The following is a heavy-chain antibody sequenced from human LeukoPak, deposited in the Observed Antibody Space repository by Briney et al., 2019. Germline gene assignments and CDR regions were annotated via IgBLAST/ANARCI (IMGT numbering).Heavy chain of an antibody. D-gene: IGHD3-10*01. CDR1: GFAFSSYA. Sequence: GRSQRLSCAASGFAFSSYALHWVRQAPGKGLEWVAVAAYDGSHKYYAESVKGRFTISRDNSKNTLYLQMNSLRPEDTAVYYCATEHYYGSGIYFYSYYYSMDVWGKGTTVTVSS. CDR3: ATEHYYGSGIYFYSYYYSMDV. V-gene: IGHV3-30*04. CDR2: AAYDGSHK. J-gene: IGHJ6*03.